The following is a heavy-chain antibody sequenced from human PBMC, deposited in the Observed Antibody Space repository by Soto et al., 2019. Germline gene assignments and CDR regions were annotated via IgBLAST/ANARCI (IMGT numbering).Heavy chain of an antibody. CDR3: AREETAWPLAYGLDV. Sequence: GGSLRLSCEASGFSFSTYSMHWVRQAPGKGLEWVSSIGRRSDIYYADSVKGRFTISRDNAKNSVSLQMNSLRDEDTAVYYCAREETAWPLAYGLDVWGQGXTVTSP. J-gene: IGHJ6*02. CDR1: GFSFSTYS. D-gene: IGHD2-21*02. CDR2: IGRRSDI. V-gene: IGHV3-21*01.